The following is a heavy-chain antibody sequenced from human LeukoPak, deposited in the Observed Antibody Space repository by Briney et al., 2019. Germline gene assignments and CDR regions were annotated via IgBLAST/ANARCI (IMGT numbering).Heavy chain of an antibody. J-gene: IGHJ4*02. D-gene: IGHD3-22*01. CDR2: IYYSGGT. CDR3: ASSYDSSGYYPHVFDY. CDR1: GGSFSGYY. V-gene: IGHV4-59*01. Sequence: SETLSLTCAVSGGSFSGYYWSWIRQPPGKGLEWIGYIYYSGGTNYNPSLKSRVTISVDTSKNQFSLKLSSVTAADTAVYYCASSYDSSGYYPHVFDYWGQGTLVTVSS.